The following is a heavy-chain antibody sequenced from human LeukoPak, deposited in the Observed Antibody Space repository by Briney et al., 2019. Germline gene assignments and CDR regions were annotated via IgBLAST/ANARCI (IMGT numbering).Heavy chain of an antibody. CDR3: VRGWSYFDY. CDR2: INHSGST. V-gene: IGHV4-34*01. J-gene: IGHJ4*02. CDR1: GGSFSGYY. Sequence: SETLSLTCAVYGGSFSGYYWSWIRQPPGKGLEWIGEINHSGSTNYNPSLKSRVTISVDTSKNQFSLKLSSVTAADTAVYYCVRGWSYFDYWGQGTLVTVSS.